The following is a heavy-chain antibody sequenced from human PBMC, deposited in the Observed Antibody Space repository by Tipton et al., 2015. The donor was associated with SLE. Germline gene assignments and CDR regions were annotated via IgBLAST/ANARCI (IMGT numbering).Heavy chain of an antibody. CDR3: PRHKPSSSCLDY. CDR1: GGSISSSSYY. Sequence: LRLSCTVSGGSISSSSYYWGWIRQPPGKGLEWIGSIYYSGSTYYNPSLKSRVTISVDTSKNQFSLKLRSVTAADAAVYYCPRHKPSSSCLDYWGQGTLVTVDS. J-gene: IGHJ4*02. D-gene: IGHD6-13*01. V-gene: IGHV4-39*01. CDR2: IYYSGST.